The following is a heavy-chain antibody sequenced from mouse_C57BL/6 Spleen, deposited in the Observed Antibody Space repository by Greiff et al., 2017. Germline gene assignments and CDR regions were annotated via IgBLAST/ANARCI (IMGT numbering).Heavy chain of an antibody. Sequence: EVQLMESGGGLVQPGGSMKLSCAASGFTFSDDWMDWVRQSPEKGLEWVAEIRHKANNHATYYAESVKGRFTISRDDSKSSVYLQMNSLRAEDTGIDYCTRRYDQAWFAYWGQGTLVTVSA. D-gene: IGHD2-3*01. V-gene: IGHV6-6*01. CDR3: TRRYDQAWFAY. J-gene: IGHJ3*01. CDR2: IRHKANNHAT. CDR1: GFTFSDDW.